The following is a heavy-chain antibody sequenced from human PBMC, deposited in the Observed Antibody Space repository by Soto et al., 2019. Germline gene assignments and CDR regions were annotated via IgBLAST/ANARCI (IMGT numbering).Heavy chain of an antibody. Sequence: GASVKVSCKASGGTFSSYAISWVRQAPGQGLEWMGGIIPIFGTANYAQKFQGRVTITADESTSTAYMELSSLRSEDTAVYYCAIWSRGVMGDYYGMDVWGQGTTVTVSS. D-gene: IGHD3-10*01. J-gene: IGHJ6*02. V-gene: IGHV1-69*13. CDR1: GGTFSSYA. CDR3: AIWSRGVMGDYYGMDV. CDR2: IIPIFGTA.